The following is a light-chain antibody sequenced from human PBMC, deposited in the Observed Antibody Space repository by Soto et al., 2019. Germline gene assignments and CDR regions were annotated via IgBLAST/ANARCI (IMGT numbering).Light chain of an antibody. J-gene: IGLJ2*01. CDR2: GNI. V-gene: IGLV1-40*01. Sequence: QSVLTQPPSVSGAPGQRVTISCTGRSSNIGAGYDVHWYQQLPGTAPKLLIYGNINRPSGVPDRFSGSKSATSASLAITGLQAEDEADYHCQSYDSSLSGSVFGGGTKLTVL. CDR1: SSNIGAGYD. CDR3: QSYDSSLSGSV.